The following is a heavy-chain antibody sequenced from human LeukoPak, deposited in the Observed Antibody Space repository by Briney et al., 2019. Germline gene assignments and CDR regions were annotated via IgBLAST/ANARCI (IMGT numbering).Heavy chain of an antibody. CDR1: GDSFSSNNY. CDR3: ARGGGSSWAREYFDY. Sequence: SETLSLTCTVSGDSFSSNNYWTWVRQPPGKGLEWIGEIYRSGATNYNPSLRSRVTVSLDKSKNQFSLKLSSVTAADTAVYYCARGGGSSWAREYFDYWGQGTLVTVSS. J-gene: IGHJ4*02. V-gene: IGHV4-4*02. CDR2: IYRSGAT. D-gene: IGHD6-13*01.